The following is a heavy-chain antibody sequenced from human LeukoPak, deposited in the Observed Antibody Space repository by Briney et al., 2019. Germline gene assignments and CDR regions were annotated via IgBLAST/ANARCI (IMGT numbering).Heavy chain of an antibody. D-gene: IGHD6-19*01. Sequence: GGSLRLSCAASGFTFSTYAMSWVRQAPGEGLEWVSTLSGDAGNTDYADSVKGRFTISRDNSKNTLYLQMNSLRAEDTAVYYCAKNTGFTTGWYFDYWGQGTLVTVSS. CDR2: LSGDAGNT. CDR1: GFTFSTYA. CDR3: AKNTGFTTGWYFDY. J-gene: IGHJ4*02. V-gene: IGHV3-23*01.